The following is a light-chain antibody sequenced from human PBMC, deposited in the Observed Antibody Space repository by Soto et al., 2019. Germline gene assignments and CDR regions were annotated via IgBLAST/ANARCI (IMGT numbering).Light chain of an antibody. J-gene: IGLJ1*01. CDR3: SSYAGSINV. CDR2: EVN. CDR1: SSDVGGYNY. V-gene: IGLV2-8*01. Sequence: QSALTEPPSASGSPGQSVAISCTGTSSDVGGYNYVSWYQQHPGKAPKLMIYEVNKRPSGVPDRFSGSKSGNTVSLTVSGLQAEDEADYYCSSYAGSINVFGTGTKVTVL.